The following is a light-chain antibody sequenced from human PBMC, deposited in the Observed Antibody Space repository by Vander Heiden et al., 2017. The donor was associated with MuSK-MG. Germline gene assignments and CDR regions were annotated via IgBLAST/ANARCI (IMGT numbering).Light chain of an antibody. CDR2: GNS. J-gene: IGLJ2*01. CDR1: TANSGADYD. V-gene: IGLV1-40*01. CDR3: QSYDSSLSGSV. Sequence: QSVLTQPPSVSGAPGQRVTISCPGSTANSGADYDVHWYQQLPVTAPKLLVYGNSNRPSGVPDRFSGSNSGTSASLAITGLQAEDEADYYCQSYDSSLSGSVFGGGTKLTVL.